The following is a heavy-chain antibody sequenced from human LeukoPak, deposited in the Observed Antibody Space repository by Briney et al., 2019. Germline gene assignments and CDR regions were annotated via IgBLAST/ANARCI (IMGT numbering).Heavy chain of an antibody. CDR1: GGSFSSYY. CDR3: AGTSIRAWYYYFVY. CDR2: IYTSGST. J-gene: IGHJ4*02. Sequence: SETLSLTCAVSGGSFSSYYWSWIRQPAGKGLEWIGRIYTSGSTNYNPSLKSRVTMSVDTSKNQFSLKLSSVTAADTAVYYCAGTSIRAWYYYFVYWGQRTLVTVSS. V-gene: IGHV4-59*10. D-gene: IGHD1-1*01.